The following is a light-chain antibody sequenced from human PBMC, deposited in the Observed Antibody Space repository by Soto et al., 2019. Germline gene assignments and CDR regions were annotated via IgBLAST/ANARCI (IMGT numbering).Light chain of an antibody. CDR1: SSNIGSNT. J-gene: IGLJ2*01. CDR3: AAWDDSLNSVL. CDR2: TNT. Sequence: QSVLTQTPSASGTPGQRVTISCSGSSSNIGSNTVNWYQQLPGTAPKLLIYTNTKRPSGVPDRFSGSKSGASASLAISGLQSEDEADYYCAAWDDSLNSVLFGGGTKVTVL. V-gene: IGLV1-44*01.